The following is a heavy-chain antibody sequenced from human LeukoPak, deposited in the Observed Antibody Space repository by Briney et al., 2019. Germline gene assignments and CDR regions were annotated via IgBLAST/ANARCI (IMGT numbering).Heavy chain of an antibody. V-gene: IGHV4-39*01. CDR1: GGSISSSSYY. Sequence: PSETLSLTCTVSGGSISSSSYYWGWIRQPPGKGLEWIGSIYYSGSTYYNPSLKSRVTISVDTSKNQFSLKLSSVTAADTAVYYCARVNEHDYPDLPFDYWGQGTLVTVSS. CDR2: IYYSGST. J-gene: IGHJ4*02. D-gene: IGHD4-11*01. CDR3: ARVNEHDYPDLPFDY.